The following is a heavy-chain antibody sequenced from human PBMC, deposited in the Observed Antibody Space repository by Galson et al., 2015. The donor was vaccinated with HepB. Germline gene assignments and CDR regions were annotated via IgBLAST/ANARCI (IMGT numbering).Heavy chain of an antibody. V-gene: IGHV3-15*07. Sequence: SLRLSYAASGVLFTTARMFWVRQAPGKGLEWVARIKSKKDGETADYAAPVKGRFTISRDDSTNTLYLQMNRLKTQEPAGYYCCVRISWGQGTLVTVSS. CDR1: GVLFTTAR. CDR2: IKSKKDGETA. D-gene: IGHD3-10*02. CDR3: CVRIS. J-gene: IGHJ5*02.